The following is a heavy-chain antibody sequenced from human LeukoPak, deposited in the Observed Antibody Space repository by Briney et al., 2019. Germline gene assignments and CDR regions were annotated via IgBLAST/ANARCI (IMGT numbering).Heavy chain of an antibody. Sequence: GGSLRLSCAASGFTFSSYWVSWVRQAPGKGLEWVANIKQDGSEKNYVDSVKGRFTISRDNAKNSLYLQMNSLRAEDTAVYYCARLRYSDYWGQGTLVTVSS. V-gene: IGHV3-7*01. D-gene: IGHD3-9*01. CDR3: ARLRYSDY. J-gene: IGHJ4*02. CDR2: IKQDGSEK. CDR1: GFTFSSYW.